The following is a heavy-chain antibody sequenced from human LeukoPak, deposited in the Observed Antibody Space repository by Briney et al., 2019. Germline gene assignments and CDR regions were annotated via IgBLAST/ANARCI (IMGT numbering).Heavy chain of an antibody. J-gene: IGHJ4*02. CDR1: GYTFTSYA. D-gene: IGHD3-22*01. CDR2: INAGNGNT. V-gene: IGHV1-3*01. Sequence: ASVKVSCKASGYTFTSYAMHWVRQAPGQRLEWMGWINAGNGNTKYSQKFQGRVTITRDTSASTAYMELSSLRSEDTAVYYCARDSPPYYDSSGYSFDYWGQGTLVTVSS. CDR3: ARDSPPYYDSSGYSFDY.